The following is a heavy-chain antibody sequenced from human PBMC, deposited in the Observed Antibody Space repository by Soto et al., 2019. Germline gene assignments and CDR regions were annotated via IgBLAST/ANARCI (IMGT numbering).Heavy chain of an antibody. CDR2: IYYSGST. Sequence: QVQLQESGPGLVKPSQTLSLTCTVSGGSISSGDYYWSWIRQPPGKGLEWIGYIYYSGSTYYNPSLKSRVTISVDTSKNQFSLKLSSVTAADTAVYYCARGYGGLVATYYYYYGMDVWGQGTTVTVSS. CDR3: ARGYGGLVATYYYYYGMDV. CDR1: GGSISSGDYY. V-gene: IGHV4-30-4*01. J-gene: IGHJ6*02. D-gene: IGHD5-12*01.